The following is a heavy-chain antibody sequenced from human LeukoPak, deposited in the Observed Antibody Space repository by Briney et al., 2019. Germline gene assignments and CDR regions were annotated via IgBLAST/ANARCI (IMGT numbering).Heavy chain of an antibody. Sequence: GGSLRLSCAASGFTFSSYGMHWVRQAPGKGLEWVAFIRYDGSNKYYADSVKGRFTISRDNSKNTLYLQMNSLRAEDTAVYCCAKDRPPRAYYDFWSESWGQGTMVTVSS. CDR1: GFTFSSYG. J-gene: IGHJ3*01. V-gene: IGHV3-30*02. CDR2: IRYDGSNK. CDR3: AKDRPPRAYYDFWSES. D-gene: IGHD3-3*01.